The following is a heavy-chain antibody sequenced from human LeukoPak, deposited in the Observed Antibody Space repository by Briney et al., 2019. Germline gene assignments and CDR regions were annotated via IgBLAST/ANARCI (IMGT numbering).Heavy chain of an antibody. CDR3: AIAGSAWYSPFDC. CDR1: GDSIGGYY. D-gene: IGHD6-19*01. Sequence: KSSETLSLTCTVSGDSIGGYYLSWIRQPAGKGLEWIGRIYTSGSPNYNPSLKSRVTISIDKSKNQFSLNLISVTAADTAVYYCAIAGSAWYSPFDCWGQGTLVTVSS. J-gene: IGHJ4*02. CDR2: IYTSGSP. V-gene: IGHV4-4*07.